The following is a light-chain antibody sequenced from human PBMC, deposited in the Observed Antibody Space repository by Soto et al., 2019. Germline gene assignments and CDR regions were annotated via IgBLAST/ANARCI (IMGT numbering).Light chain of an antibody. Sequence: IVLTQSPGTLSLSPGERATLSCRASQSVSSSYLAWYQQKPGQAPRLLIYGASSRATGIPDRFSGSGSGTDFTLTISRLEPEDFAVYYCQQYCSSTTFGQGTKVEIK. CDR3: QQYCSSTT. CDR1: QSVSSSY. V-gene: IGKV3-20*01. J-gene: IGKJ1*01. CDR2: GAS.